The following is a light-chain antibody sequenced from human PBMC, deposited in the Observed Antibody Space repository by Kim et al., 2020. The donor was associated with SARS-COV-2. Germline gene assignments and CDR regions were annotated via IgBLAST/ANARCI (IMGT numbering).Light chain of an antibody. Sequence: GSPGASATLSCRASQSVSSNLAWYQQKPGQAPRLLIYGASTRVTGIPTRFSGSGSGTEFTLTISSLQSEDFAVYYCQQYNNWPPYTVGQGTKLEI. CDR1: QSVSSN. J-gene: IGKJ2*01. V-gene: IGKV3-15*01. CDR3: QQYNNWPPYT. CDR2: GAS.